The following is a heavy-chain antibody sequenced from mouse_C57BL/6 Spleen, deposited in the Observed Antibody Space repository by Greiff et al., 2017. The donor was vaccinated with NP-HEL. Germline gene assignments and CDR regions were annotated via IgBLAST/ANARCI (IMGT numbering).Heavy chain of an antibody. V-gene: IGHV1-82*01. CDR1: GYAFSSSW. Sequence: QVQLQQSGPELVKPGASVKISCKASGYAFSSSWMNWVKQRPGKGLEWIGRIYPGDGDTNYNGKFKGKATLTADKSSSTAYMQLSSLTSEDSAVYFYARSMDYFDYWGQGTTLTVSS. CDR2: IYPGDGDT. CDR3: ARSMDYFDY. J-gene: IGHJ2*01. D-gene: IGHD1-1*02.